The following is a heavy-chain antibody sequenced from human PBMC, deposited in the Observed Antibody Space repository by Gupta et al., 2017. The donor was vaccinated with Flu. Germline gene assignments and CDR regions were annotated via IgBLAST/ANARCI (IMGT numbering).Heavy chain of an antibody. CDR1: GFTFSNYW. CDR3: VADGRGTFLGD. CDR2: INSVGSIT. V-gene: IGHV3-74*03. J-gene: IGHJ4*02. D-gene: IGHD1-26*01. Sequence: EVQLVESGGGLVQPGGSLRLSCAASGFTFSNYWMHWVRQGPGKGLVGVSRINSVGSITTYADSVKGRFTVSRDNVKNVLYLQMNSLRAEDTATYYCVADGRGTFLGDWGQGILVSVSS.